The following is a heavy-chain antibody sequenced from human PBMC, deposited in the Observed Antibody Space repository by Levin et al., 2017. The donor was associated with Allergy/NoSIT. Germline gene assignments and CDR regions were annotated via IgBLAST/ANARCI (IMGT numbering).Heavy chain of an antibody. D-gene: IGHD3-10*01. CDR1: GFTFSSYG. J-gene: IGHJ3*02. CDR2: ISYDGSNK. Sequence: PGGSLRLSCAASGFTFSSYGMHWVRQAPGKGLEWVAVISYDGSNKYYADSVKGRFTISRDNSKNTLYLQMNSLRAEDTAVYYCAKLEFGELIFDAFDIWGQGTMVTVSS. CDR3: AKLEFGELIFDAFDI. V-gene: IGHV3-30*18.